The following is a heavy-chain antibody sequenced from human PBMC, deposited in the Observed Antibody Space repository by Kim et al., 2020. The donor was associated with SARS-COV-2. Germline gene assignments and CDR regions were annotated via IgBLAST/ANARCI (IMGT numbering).Heavy chain of an antibody. D-gene: IGHD1-26*01. J-gene: IGHJ4*02. Sequence: AGYVEGRFSFSRDDSKSSLYLQMNSLKSEDTAVYYCTADLMGATGMAYWGQGILVTVSS. CDR3: TADLMGATGMAY. V-gene: IGHV3-72*01.